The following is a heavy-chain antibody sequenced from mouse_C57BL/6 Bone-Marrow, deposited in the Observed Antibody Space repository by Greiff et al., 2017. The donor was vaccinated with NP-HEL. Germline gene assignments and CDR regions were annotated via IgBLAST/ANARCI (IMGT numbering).Heavy chain of an antibody. J-gene: IGHJ2*01. V-gene: IGHV1-55*01. CDR1: GYTFTSYW. CDR2: IYPGSGST. Sequence: QVQLQQPGAELVKPGASVKMSCKASGYTFTSYWITWVKQRPGQGLEWIGDIYPGSGSTNYNEKFKSKATLTVDTSSSTAYMQLSSLTSEDSAVYYCARGITTGVREDYWGQGTTLTVSS. D-gene: IGHD1-1*01. CDR3: ARGITTGVREDY.